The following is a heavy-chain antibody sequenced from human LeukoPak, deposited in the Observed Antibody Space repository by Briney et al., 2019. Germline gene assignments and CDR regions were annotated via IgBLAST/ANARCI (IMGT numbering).Heavy chain of an antibody. CDR2: IGTKSVGEPT. J-gene: IGHJ4*02. Sequence: PGESLRLSCAASGFTFSDAWMTWVRQVPGKGLEWVGRIGTKSVGEPTQYAAPVKGRFTISRDDSKNTLYQQMNSLRIEDTAVYSCTTDRPTVTSRWGQGTLVTVSS. V-gene: IGHV3-15*04. CDR1: GFTFSDAW. CDR3: TTDRPTVTSR. D-gene: IGHD4-17*01.